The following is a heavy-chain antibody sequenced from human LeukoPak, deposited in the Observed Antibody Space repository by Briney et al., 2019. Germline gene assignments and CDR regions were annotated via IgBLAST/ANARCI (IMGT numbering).Heavy chain of an antibody. V-gene: IGHV1-2*02. J-gene: IGHJ6*03. CDR2: MNPKSPGT. CDR1: GYSFTAYY. Sequence: ASVKVSCKASGYSFTAYYIHRVRQAPGQGLEWMGWMNPKSPGTNYAQKFQGRVTMTRDTSISTAYMELSSLTSDDSAVYYCARDPAQSYYTDVWGIGTTVTVSS. CDR3: ARDPAQSYYTDV.